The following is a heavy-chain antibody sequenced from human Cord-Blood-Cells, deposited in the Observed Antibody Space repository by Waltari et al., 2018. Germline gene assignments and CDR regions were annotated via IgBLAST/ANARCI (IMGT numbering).Heavy chain of an antibody. J-gene: IGHJ6*03. CDR2: IYYSGST. D-gene: IGHD6-19*01. V-gene: IGHV4-39*07. CDR3: AILPRIAVAGTDYYYYMDV. CDR1: GGSISSSSYY. Sequence: QLQLQASGPGLVKPSETLSLTCTASGGSISSSSYYWGWIRQPPGKGLEWIGSIYYSGSTYYNPSLKSRVTISVDTSKNQFSLKLSSVTAADTAVYYCAILPRIAVAGTDYYYYMDVWGKGTTVTVSS.